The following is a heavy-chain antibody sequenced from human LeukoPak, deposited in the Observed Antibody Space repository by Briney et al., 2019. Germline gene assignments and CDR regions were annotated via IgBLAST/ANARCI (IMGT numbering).Heavy chain of an antibody. CDR1: GGTFSSYA. CDR3: ARGGIAAAGRFGY. V-gene: IGHV1-69*05. CDR2: IIPIFGTA. J-gene: IGHJ4*02. Sequence: SVKVSCKASGGTFSSYAISWVRQAPGQGLEWMGRIIPIFGTANYAQKFQGRVTITTDESTSTAYMELSSLRSEDTAVYYCARGGIAAAGRFGYWGQGTLVTVSS. D-gene: IGHD6-13*01.